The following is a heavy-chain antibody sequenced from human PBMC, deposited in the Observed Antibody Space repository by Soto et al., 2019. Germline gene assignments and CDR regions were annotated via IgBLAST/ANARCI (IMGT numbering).Heavy chain of an antibody. CDR1: GGSISSSSYY. V-gene: IGHV4-39*01. CDR3: ARHPIQRWSQNWFDP. D-gene: IGHD5-18*01. J-gene: IGHJ5*02. Sequence: QLQLQESGPGLVKPSETLSLTCTVSGGSISSSSYYWGWIRQPPGKGLEWIGSIYYSGSTYYNPSLKSRVTIXXDXSMXQFALKLSSVTAADTAVYYCARHPIQRWSQNWFDPWGQGTLVTVSS. CDR2: IYYSGST.